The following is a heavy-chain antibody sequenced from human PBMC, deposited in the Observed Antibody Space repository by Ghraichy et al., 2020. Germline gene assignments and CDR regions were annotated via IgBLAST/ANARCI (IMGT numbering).Heavy chain of an antibody. V-gene: IGHV4-39*01. D-gene: IGHD3-10*01. J-gene: IGHJ5*02. Sequence: LNISCTASGGSISSTSYYWGWIRQPPGKGLEWIGSVYYSGTTYYNSSLKSRVTISVDTSKNQFSLKVSSVTAADTAVYYCARHYGSQSFNWFDPWGQGTLVTVSS. CDR1: GGSISSTSYY. CDR2: VYYSGTT. CDR3: ARHYGSQSFNWFDP.